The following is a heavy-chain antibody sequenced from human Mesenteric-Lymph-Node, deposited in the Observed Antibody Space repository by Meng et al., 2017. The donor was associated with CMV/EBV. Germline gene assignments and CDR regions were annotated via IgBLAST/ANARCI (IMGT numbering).Heavy chain of an antibody. CDR3: AAILEWLLCFDY. Sequence: GGSLRLSCAASGFTFSSYWMSWVRQAPGKGLEWVSVIYSGGSSTYYADSVKGRFTISRDNSKNTLYLQMNSLRAEDTAVYYCAAILEWLLCFDYWGQGALVTVSS. D-gene: IGHD3-3*01. J-gene: IGHJ4*02. CDR1: GFTFSSYW. CDR2: IYSGGSST. V-gene: IGHV3-23*03.